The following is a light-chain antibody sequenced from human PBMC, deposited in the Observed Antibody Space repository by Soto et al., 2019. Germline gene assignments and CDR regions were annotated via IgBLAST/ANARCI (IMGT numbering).Light chain of an antibody. CDR3: QQYNAYPWT. CDR2: KAS. V-gene: IGKV1-5*03. CDR1: QSISSW. Sequence: IHLSQSPSTLSASVGDSVTITCRASQSISSWLAWYQQKPGKAPKLLIYKASTLESGVPSNFSGSGSGTEFTLTISSLQPEDFATYYCQQYNAYPWTFGQGTKVDI. J-gene: IGKJ1*01.